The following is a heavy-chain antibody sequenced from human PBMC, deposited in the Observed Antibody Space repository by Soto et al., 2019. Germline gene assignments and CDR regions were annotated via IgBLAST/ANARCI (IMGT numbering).Heavy chain of an antibody. CDR3: ARDLAAAVPFDR. D-gene: IGHD6-13*01. J-gene: IGHJ5*02. CDR2: ISAYNGNT. V-gene: IGHV1-18*01. Sequence: QVQLVQSGAEVKKPGASVKVSCKASGYTFTSYGISWVRQAPGQGLEWMGWISAYNGNTNYAQRLQGRVTMTTDTATSTGYMELRSLRSDEPALNYCARDLAAAVPFDRWGRRTQVTVSS. CDR1: GYTFTSYG.